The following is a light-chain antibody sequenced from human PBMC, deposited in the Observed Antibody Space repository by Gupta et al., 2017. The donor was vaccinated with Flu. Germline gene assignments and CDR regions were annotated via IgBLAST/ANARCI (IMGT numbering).Light chain of an antibody. CDR2: LVS. J-gene: IGKJ1*01. CDR3: MQGAHWRWT. CDR1: QGLVYSDGNTY. V-gene: IGKV2-30*01. Sequence: VTRGQPSSLSCRSSQGLVYSDGNTYLHWFQQRPGQSPRRLLYLVSYRDSGVPDRISGSGSGTDFTLKTSRVEAADVGIDFCMQGAHWRWTFGQETRLEIK.